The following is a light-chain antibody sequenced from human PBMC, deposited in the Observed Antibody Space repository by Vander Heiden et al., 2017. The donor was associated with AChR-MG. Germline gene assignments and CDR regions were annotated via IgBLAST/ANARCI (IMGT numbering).Light chain of an antibody. CDR3: QVWDSSSDHGV. J-gene: IGLJ3*02. Sequence: VLTLPPWVPVPTRQTARITIGGTNFGSKSVHWYQQKPRQAPVLVVYDANGRPSGIPERCPGSNAGNTATLTSSRVEAGDEADYYGQVWDSSSDHGVFGGGTKLTVL. CDR2: DAN. V-gene: IGLV3-21*02. CDR1: NFGSKS.